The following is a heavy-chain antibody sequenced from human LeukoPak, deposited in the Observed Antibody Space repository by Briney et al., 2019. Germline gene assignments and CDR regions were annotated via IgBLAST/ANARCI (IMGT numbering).Heavy chain of an antibody. Sequence: GGSLRLSCEVSGFTFSSFWMTWVRQAPGKGLEWVANIKQDGSEKYYVDSVKGRFTISRDNAKNSLYLQMNSLRAEDRAVYYCAKDSAWGRYDDWGQGTLVTVSS. CDR3: AKDSAWGRYDD. CDR1: GFTFSSFW. CDR2: IKQDGSEK. J-gene: IGHJ1*01. D-gene: IGHD3-16*01. V-gene: IGHV3-7*03.